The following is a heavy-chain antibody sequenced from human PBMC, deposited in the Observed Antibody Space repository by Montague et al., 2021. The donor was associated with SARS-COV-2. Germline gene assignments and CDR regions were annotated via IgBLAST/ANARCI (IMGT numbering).Heavy chain of an antibody. CDR1: GGSVNSGSYS. V-gene: IGHV4-39*01. J-gene: IGHJ3*02. CDR2: IPYSGST. D-gene: IGHD3-3*01. CDR3: ARRPGASYYVFWSGGFDI. Sequence: SETLSLTCTVSGGSVNSGSYSWDWIRQPPGKGLEWIGSIPYSGSTSSNPSLKSRVTISIDTSKNHFSLRVNSVTAADSAVYFCARRPGASYYVFWSGGFDIWGQGTMVAVS.